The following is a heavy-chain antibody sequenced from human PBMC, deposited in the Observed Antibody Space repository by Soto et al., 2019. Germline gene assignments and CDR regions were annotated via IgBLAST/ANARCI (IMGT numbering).Heavy chain of an antibody. Sequence: SETLSLTCTVSGGSISSSSYYWGWIRQPPGKGLEWIGSIYYSGSTYYNPSLKSRVTISVDTSKNQFSLKLSSVTAADTAVYYCARQRIQLWFIVWFDPWGQGTLVTVSS. J-gene: IGHJ5*02. CDR3: ARQRIQLWFIVWFDP. CDR1: GGSISSSSYY. D-gene: IGHD5-18*01. CDR2: IYYSGST. V-gene: IGHV4-39*01.